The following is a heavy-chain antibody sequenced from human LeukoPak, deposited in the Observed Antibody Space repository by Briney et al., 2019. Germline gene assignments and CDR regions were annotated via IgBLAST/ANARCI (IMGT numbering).Heavy chain of an antibody. J-gene: IGHJ4*02. CDR1: GYTFTGYY. D-gene: IGHD5-12*01. CDR2: INPNSGGT. CDR3: ARGEASGYDYTNYFDY. V-gene: IGHV1-2*02. Sequence: GASVKVSCKASGYTFTGYYMHWVRQAPGQGLEWMGWINPNSGGTNYAQKFQGGVTMTRDTSISTAYMELSRLRSDDTAVYYCARGEASGYDYTNYFDYWGQGTLVTVSS.